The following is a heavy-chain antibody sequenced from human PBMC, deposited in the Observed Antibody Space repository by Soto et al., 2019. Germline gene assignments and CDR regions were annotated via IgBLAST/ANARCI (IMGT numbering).Heavy chain of an antibody. CDR2: ISYDGTNK. Sequence: GGALRLSCAASGFTFSGYYMHWVRQAPGKGLEWVAVISYDGTNKYYADSVKGRFTISRGNSRSTLYLQMNSLRIEDTAVYYCSASRDYNWFDPWGQGTLVTVSS. D-gene: IGHD2-21*02. CDR1: GFTFSGYY. J-gene: IGHJ5*02. CDR3: SASRDYNWFDP. V-gene: IGHV3-30-3*01.